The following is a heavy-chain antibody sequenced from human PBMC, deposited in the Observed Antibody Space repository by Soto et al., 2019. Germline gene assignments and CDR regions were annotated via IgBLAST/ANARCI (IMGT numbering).Heavy chain of an antibody. J-gene: IGHJ4*02. Sequence: QVQIQQWGAGVLKPSETLSLTCAATGGSFSGYIWSWIRQTPGKGLQWIGQINHSGSAVYNPSLKIPVTRSVMYNYRFSRGLSYVTAADTAVYFWARGLSSASPYSGGWYYFDSWGQGATVTVSS. D-gene: IGHD1-26*01. CDR3: ARGLSSASPYSGGWYYFDS. CDR2: INHSGSA. CDR1: GGSFSGYI. V-gene: IGHV4-34*01.